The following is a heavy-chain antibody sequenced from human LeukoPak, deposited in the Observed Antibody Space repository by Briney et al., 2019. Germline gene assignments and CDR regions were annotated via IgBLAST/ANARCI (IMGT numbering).Heavy chain of an antibody. D-gene: IGHD2-15*01. CDR3: AKDIVVVVAAPPDY. Sequence: GGSLRLSCAASGFTFSSYAMSWVRQAPGKGLEWVSAISGSGGSTYYADSVKGRFTISRDNSKSTLYLQMNSLRAEDTAVYYCAKDIVVVVAAPPDYWGQGTLVTVSS. CDR1: GFTFSSYA. J-gene: IGHJ4*02. CDR2: ISGSGGST. V-gene: IGHV3-23*01.